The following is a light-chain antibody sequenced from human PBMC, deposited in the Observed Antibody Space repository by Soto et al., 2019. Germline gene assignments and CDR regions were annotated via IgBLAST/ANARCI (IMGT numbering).Light chain of an antibody. J-gene: IGKJ4*01. V-gene: IGKV1-5*03. CDR2: KAS. CDR3: QQFSSYPLT. Sequence: DIQMTQSPSTLSGSVGDRVTITCRASQTISSWLAWYQQKPGKAPKLLIYKASTLKSGVPSRFSGSGSGTEFTLTISRREPEDFAVYYCQQFSSYPLTFGGGTKVDIK. CDR1: QTISSW.